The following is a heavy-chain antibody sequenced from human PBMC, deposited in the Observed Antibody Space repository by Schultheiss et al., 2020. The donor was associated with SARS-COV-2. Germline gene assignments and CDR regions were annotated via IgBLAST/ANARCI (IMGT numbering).Heavy chain of an antibody. CDR3: AREGGLRSIDY. D-gene: IGHD3/OR15-3a*01. J-gene: IGHJ4*02. V-gene: IGHV1-46*01. CDR1: GYTFTSYY. Sequence: ASVKVSCKASGYTFTSYYMHWVRQAPGQGLEWMGIINPSGGSTSYAQKFQGRVTMTRDTSTSTVYMELSRLRSDDTAVYYCAREGGLRSIDYWGQGTLVTVSS. CDR2: INPSGGST.